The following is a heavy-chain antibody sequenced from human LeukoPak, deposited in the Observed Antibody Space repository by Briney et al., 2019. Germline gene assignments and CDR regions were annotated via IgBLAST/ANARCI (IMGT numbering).Heavy chain of an antibody. Sequence: PSETLSLTCAVYGGSFSGYYWSWIRQPPGKGLEWIGEINHSGSTNYNPSLKSRVTISVDTSKNQFSLKLSSVTAADTAVYHCARSPKIGSPRVTGTKSFDYWGQGTLVTVSS. CDR3: ARSPKIGSPRVTGTKSFDY. CDR2: INHSGST. V-gene: IGHV4-34*01. D-gene: IGHD1-7*01. CDR1: GGSFSGYY. J-gene: IGHJ4*02.